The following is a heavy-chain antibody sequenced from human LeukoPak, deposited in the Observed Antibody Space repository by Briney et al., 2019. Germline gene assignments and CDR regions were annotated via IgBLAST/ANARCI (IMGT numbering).Heavy chain of an antibody. J-gene: IGHJ6*03. CDR2: ISSGSSYI. V-gene: IGHV3-21*01. Sequence: GGSLRLSCAASGFTVSSNYMSWVRQAPGKGLEWVSSISSGSSYIYYADSVKGRFTISRDNAKNSLYLQMNSLSAEDTAVYYCAYTSGYDFSSYYYYYMDVWGKGTTVTVSS. CDR3: AYTSGYDFSSYYYYYMDV. CDR1: GFTVSSNY. D-gene: IGHD5-12*01.